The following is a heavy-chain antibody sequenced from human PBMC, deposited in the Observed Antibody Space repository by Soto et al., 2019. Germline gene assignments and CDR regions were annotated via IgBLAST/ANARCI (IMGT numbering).Heavy chain of an antibody. V-gene: IGHV4-31*03. CDR1: GGSISSGGYY. Sequence: QVQLQESGLGLVKPSQTLSLTCTVSGGSISSGGYYWSWIRQHPGKGLEWIGYIYYSGSTYYNPSLKSRVTISVDTSKNQFSLKLSSVTAADTAVYYCARAVVVVSNWFDPWGQGTPVTVSS. J-gene: IGHJ5*02. D-gene: IGHD2-15*01. CDR3: ARAVVVVSNWFDP. CDR2: IYYSGST.